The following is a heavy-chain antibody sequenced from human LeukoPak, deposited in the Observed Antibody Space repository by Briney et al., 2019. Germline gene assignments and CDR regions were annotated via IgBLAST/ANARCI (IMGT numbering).Heavy chain of an antibody. CDR2: ISYDGSNK. J-gene: IGHJ6*02. Sequence: PGGSLRLSCAASGFTFSSYAMHWVRQAPGKGLEWVAVISYDGSNKYYADSVKGRFTISRDNSKNTLYLQMNSLRAEDTAVYYCAKTGTKPDGSSYYYYYGMDVWGQGTTVTVSS. D-gene: IGHD7-27*01. V-gene: IGHV3-30-3*02. CDR3: AKTGTKPDGSSYYYYYGMDV. CDR1: GFTFSSYA.